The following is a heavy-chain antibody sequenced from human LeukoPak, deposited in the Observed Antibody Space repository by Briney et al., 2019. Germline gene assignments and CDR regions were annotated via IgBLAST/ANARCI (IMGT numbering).Heavy chain of an antibody. CDR2: IKSDGSST. D-gene: IGHD5-18*01. CDR1: GFTFSSYW. Sequence: PGGSLRLSCAASGFTFSSYWMHWVRQAPGKGPVWVSRIKSDGSSTTHADSVKGRFTISRDNAKNTLYLQMNSLRVEDTAVYYCARGGYSSAPGQFDCWGQGTLVTVSP. V-gene: IGHV3-74*01. J-gene: IGHJ4*02. CDR3: ARGGYSSAPGQFDC.